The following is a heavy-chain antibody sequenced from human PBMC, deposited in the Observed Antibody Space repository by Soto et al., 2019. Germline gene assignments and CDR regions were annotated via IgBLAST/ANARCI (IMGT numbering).Heavy chain of an antibody. CDR1: GYSISSSNW. J-gene: IGHJ4*02. CDR3: ARQYYFGSGSHYNRPFDF. Sequence: SETLSLTCAVSGYSISSSNWWGWIRQPPGKGLEWIGYIYSSGSTYYNPSLKSRVTISVDTAKNQFSLKLSSVTAADTAVYYCARQYYFGSGSHYNRPFDFWGQGTLVTVSS. V-gene: IGHV4-28*01. D-gene: IGHD3-10*01. CDR2: IYSSGST.